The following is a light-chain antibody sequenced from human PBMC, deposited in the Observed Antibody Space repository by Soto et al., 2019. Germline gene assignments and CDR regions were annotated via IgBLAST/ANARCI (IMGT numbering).Light chain of an antibody. CDR3: SSYTTTSTIL. CDR2: EVS. Sequence: QSVLTQPASVSGSPGQSITISCTGSNTDIGNYKYVSWYQQHPGKAPKLMIYEVSNRPSGVSNRFSGTKSGNTASLTSSGRQAEDEAHYYCSSYTTTSTILFGGGTQLTVL. CDR1: NTDIGNYKY. V-gene: IGLV2-14*01. J-gene: IGLJ2*01.